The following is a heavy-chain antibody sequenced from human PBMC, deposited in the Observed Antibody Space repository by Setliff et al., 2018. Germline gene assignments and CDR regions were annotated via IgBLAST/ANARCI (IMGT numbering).Heavy chain of an antibody. CDR3: ARHVDCSGGRCYSLSNRFDP. Sequence: SETLSLTCTVSGGSISSDSYYWGWIRQPPGKGLEWIGSIYYSGNIYYNPSLKSRVTMSVDTSKNQFSLKLRSVTAADTAIYYCARHVDCSGGRCYSLSNRFDPWGPGTLVTVSS. CDR2: IYYSGNI. J-gene: IGHJ5*02. V-gene: IGHV4-39*01. D-gene: IGHD2-15*01. CDR1: GGSISSDSYY.